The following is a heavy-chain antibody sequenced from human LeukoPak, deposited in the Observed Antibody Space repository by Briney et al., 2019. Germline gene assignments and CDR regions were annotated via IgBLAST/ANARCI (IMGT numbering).Heavy chain of an antibody. J-gene: IGHJ4*02. CDR2: IYSGGST. D-gene: IGHD5-12*01. CDR1: GFTVSSNC. CDR3: ARYDIVATLIY. V-gene: IGHV3-53*04. Sequence: GGSLRLSCAASGFTVSSNCMSWVRQAPGKGLGWVSVIYSGGSTYYADSVKGRFTISRHNSKNTLYLQMSSLTAQDTAVYYCARYDIVATLIYWGQGTLVTVSS.